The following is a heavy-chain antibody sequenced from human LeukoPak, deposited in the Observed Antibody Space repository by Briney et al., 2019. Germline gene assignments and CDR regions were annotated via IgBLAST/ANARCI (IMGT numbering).Heavy chain of an antibody. CDR1: GYTFTSYG. CDR2: ISAYNGNT. CDR3: ARDSAVRGYSYGYHY. V-gene: IGHV1-18*04. Sequence: ASVTVSCRESGYTFTSYGISGVGQAPGEGVEGMGGISAYNGNTNYEQKLQGRVTITTDTSTSKAYLELRSLRSDDTAVYYCARDSAVRGYSYGYHYWGQGTLVTVSS. J-gene: IGHJ4*02. D-gene: IGHD5-18*01.